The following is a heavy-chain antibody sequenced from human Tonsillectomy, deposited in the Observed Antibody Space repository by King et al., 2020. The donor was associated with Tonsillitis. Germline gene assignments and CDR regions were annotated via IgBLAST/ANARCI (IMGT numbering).Heavy chain of an antibody. J-gene: IGHJ6*02. CDR3: ARLSCSSTSCYRPAYGMDV. V-gene: IGHV4-39*01. CDR2: IYYSGST. Sequence: LQLQESGPGLVKPSETLSLTCTVSGGSISSSSYYWGWIRQPPGKGLEWIGSIYYSGSTYYNPSLKSRVTISVDTSKNQFSLKLSSVTAADTAVYYCARLSCSSTSCYRPAYGMDVWGQGTTVTVSS. CDR1: GGSISSSSYY. D-gene: IGHD2-2*02.